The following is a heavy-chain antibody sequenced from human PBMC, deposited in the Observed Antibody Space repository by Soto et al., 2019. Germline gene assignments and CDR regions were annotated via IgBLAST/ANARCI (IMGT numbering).Heavy chain of an antibody. CDR1: GFTVSSHY. CDR3: ARDRTISDYGSSGALGL. D-gene: IGHD1-26*01. V-gene: IGHV3-66*01. Sequence: EVQLVESGGGLVQPGGSLRLSCAASGFTVSSHYMSWVRQAPGKGLEWVSVIYSGGSTYYAKSVTGRFIISRDNSKSTVYLQMNSLRAEDTAVYYCARDRTISDYGSSGALGLWGQGTLVSVSS. J-gene: IGHJ4*02. CDR2: IYSGGST.